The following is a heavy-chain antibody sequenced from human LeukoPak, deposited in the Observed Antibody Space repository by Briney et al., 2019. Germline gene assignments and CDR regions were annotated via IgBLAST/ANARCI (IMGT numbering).Heavy chain of an antibody. CDR1: GFLFNNYR. CDR2: ITSGDDTV. Sequence: GGSRRLSCAGSGFLFNNYRMNWVRQAPGKGLEWVSHITSGDDTVYYADSVKGRFTISRDEAENSLFLQMNSLRAEDTAVYYCARGVDYYGVWGQGTLVTVSS. J-gene: IGHJ4*02. CDR3: ARGVDYYGV. V-gene: IGHV3-48*01. D-gene: IGHD3-10*01.